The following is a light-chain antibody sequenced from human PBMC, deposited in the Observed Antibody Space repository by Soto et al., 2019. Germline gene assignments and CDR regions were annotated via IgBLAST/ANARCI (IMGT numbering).Light chain of an antibody. Sequence: DIQMTQSPPTLSASVGDRVTVTCRASQSISRTLAWYQQKPGKAPKLLIFEASTLESGVPSRFSGSGSGTELTLTVSSLHPDYFATYYCQQYNRFSTLGQGTKVDIK. CDR2: EAS. J-gene: IGKJ1*01. CDR3: QQYNRFST. V-gene: IGKV1-5*01. CDR1: QSISRT.